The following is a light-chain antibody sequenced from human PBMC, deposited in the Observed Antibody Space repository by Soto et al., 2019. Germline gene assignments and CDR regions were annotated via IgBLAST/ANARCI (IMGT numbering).Light chain of an antibody. CDR2: EGS. J-gene: IGLJ3*02. V-gene: IGLV2-23*01. CDR3: CSCVSGSPFDVL. Sequence: QSALTQPASVSGSPGQSITISCTGTSSDVGSNSLVSWYQQHPGKAPRLMIYEGSKRPSGVSDRFSGSKSGNTASLTISGLQAEDEADYYCCSCVSGSPFDVLFGGGTKLTVL. CDR1: SSDVGSNSL.